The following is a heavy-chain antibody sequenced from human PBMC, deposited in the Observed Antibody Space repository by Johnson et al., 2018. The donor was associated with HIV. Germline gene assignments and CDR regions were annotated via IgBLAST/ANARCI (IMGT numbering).Heavy chain of an antibody. D-gene: IGHD5-12*01. CDR1: GFTVNSLG. V-gene: IGHV3-30*02. CDR2: IRDEGSTE. CDR3: APGVYSGYDGVDAFDI. Sequence: QVQLVESGGGVVRPGGSLSLPCAASGFTVNSLGVHWVRQAPGKGLGWVAFIRDEGSTEDEADSVKGRFTISRDNANNSMSLQMNSLRAEDTAVYYCAPGVYSGYDGVDAFDIWGQGTMVTVSS. J-gene: IGHJ3*02.